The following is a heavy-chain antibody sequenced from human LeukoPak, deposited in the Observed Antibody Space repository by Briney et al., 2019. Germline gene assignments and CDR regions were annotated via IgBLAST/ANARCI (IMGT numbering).Heavy chain of an antibody. J-gene: IGHJ4*02. Sequence: ASVKVSCKVSGYTLTELSMHWVRQAPGKGLEWMGGFDPEDGETIYAQKFQGRVTMTEDTSTDTAYMELSSLRSEDTAVYYCATEVDDYGGNLYRTTFDYWGQGTLVTVSS. D-gene: IGHD4-23*01. CDR3: ATEVDDYGGNLYRTTFDY. CDR1: GYTLTELS. V-gene: IGHV1-24*01. CDR2: FDPEDGET.